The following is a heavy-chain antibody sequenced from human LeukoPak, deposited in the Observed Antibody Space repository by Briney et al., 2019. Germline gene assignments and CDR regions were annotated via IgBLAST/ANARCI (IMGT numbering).Heavy chain of an antibody. J-gene: IGHJ4*02. CDR1: GYTLTELS. V-gene: IGHV1-24*01. CDR3: ATVSCSSTSCYEEKYYFDY. Sequence: ASVKVSCKVSGYTLTELSMHWVRQAHGKGLEWMGGFDPEDGETIYAQKFQGRVTMTEDTSTDTAYMELSSLRSEDTAVYYCATVSCSSTSCYEEKYYFDYWGQGTLVTVSS. CDR2: FDPEDGET. D-gene: IGHD2-2*01.